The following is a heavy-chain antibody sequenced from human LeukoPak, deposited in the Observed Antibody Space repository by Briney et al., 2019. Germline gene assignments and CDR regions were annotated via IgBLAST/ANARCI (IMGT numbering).Heavy chain of an antibody. D-gene: IGHD1-7*01. V-gene: IGHV4-34*01. CDR1: GGSFSGYY. CDR2: INDRGRA. CDR3: ARRWNYGRNYYIDV. Sequence: SETLSLTCAVYGGSFSGYYWSWIRQTPGKGLEWLGEINDRGRANCNPSLMSRVTVSVDTSKNQFSLRLTSVTATDTAIYYCARRWNYGRNYYIDVWGKGATVSVSS. J-gene: IGHJ6*03.